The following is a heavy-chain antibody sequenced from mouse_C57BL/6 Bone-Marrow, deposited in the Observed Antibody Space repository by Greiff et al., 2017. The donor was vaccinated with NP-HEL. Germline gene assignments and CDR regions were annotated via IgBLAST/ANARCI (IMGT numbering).Heavy chain of an antibody. CDR1: GYTFTSYG. V-gene: IGHV1-81*01. D-gene: IGHD1-1*01. CDR2: IYPRSGNT. Sequence: QVQLQQSGAELARPGASVKLSCKASGYTFTSYGISWVKQRTGQGLEWIGEIYPRSGNTYYNEKFKGKATLTADKSSSTAYMELRSLTSEDSAVYFCAKGGNYYGSFYWYFDVWGTGTTVTVSS. J-gene: IGHJ1*03. CDR3: AKGGNYYGSFYWYFDV.